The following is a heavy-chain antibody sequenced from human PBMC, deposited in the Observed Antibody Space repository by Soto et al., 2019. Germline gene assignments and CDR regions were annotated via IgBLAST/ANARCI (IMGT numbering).Heavy chain of an antibody. D-gene: IGHD2-21*01. J-gene: IGHJ4*02. CDR3: AQDRGWGVVSPSHDY. CDR2: IRATGGET. CDR1: GFTFRNFV. Sequence: EVQLLESGGGTVLPGGSLRVSCAASGFTFRNFVMSWVRQAPGKGLEWVSAIRATGGETFYADSVQGRFTICRDNSKNTLFLQMNSLRDEDTALYFCAQDRGWGVVSPSHDYWGQGTLVTVSS. V-gene: IGHV3-23*01.